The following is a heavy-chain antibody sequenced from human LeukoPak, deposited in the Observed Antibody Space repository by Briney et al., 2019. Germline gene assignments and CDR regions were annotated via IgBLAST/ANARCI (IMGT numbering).Heavy chain of an antibody. CDR1: GVSISSSSYH. V-gene: IGHV4-39*01. CDR3: ARHFEAGREYDFWSGYYDRLGWFDP. J-gene: IGHJ5*02. D-gene: IGHD3-3*01. CDR2: IYYSGST. Sequence: SETLSLTCTVSGVSISSSSYHWGWIRQPPGKGLEWIGRIYYSGSTYYNPSLKGRVTISVDTSKNQFSLKVSSVTAADTAVYYCARHFEAGREYDFWSGYYDRLGWFDPWGQGTLVTVSS.